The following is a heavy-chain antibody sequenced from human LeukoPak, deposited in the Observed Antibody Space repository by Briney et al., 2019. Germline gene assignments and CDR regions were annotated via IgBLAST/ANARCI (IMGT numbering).Heavy chain of an antibody. V-gene: IGHV3-21*01. D-gene: IGHD1-26*01. CDR3: ARDPYSGTYGDAYYYYMDV. Sequence: GGSLRLSCAASGFSFSSYNMNWVRQTPGKGLEWVSSITSSSTYTFYADSVKGRFTISRDNARNSLYLQMNSLRAEDTAVYYCARDPYSGTYGDAYYYYMDVWGKGTTVTISS. CDR2: ITSSSTYT. CDR1: GFSFSSYN. J-gene: IGHJ6*03.